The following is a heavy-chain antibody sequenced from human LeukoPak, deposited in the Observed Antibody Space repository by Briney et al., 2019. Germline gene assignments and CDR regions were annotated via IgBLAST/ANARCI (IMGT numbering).Heavy chain of an antibody. J-gene: IGHJ4*02. D-gene: IGHD7-27*01. V-gene: IGHV2-5*02. CDR2: IYWDDDN. Sequence: SGPTLVKPTQTLTLTCTFSAFPLSTSGVGVGWIRQPPGKALEWLALIYWDDDNRYIPSLNRRLTITKDTSKNQVVLTMTNMDPVDTASYYCAHYWGIKSFDYWGQGTLVTVSS. CDR1: AFPLSTSGVG. CDR3: AHYWGIKSFDY.